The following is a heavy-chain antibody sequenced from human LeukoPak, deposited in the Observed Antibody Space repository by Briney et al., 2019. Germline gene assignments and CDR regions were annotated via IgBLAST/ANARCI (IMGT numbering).Heavy chain of an antibody. CDR3: ARGSPPRRNYDSRGYYSYYFDY. CDR2: ISAYNGNT. D-gene: IGHD3-22*01. Sequence: GASVKVSCKASGYTFISYGINWVRQAPGQGLEWMGWISAYNGNTHYAQKLQGRVTMTTDTSTSTVYMELRSLRSDDTAVYYCARGSPPRRNYDSRGYYSYYFDYWGQGTLVTVSS. V-gene: IGHV1-18*01. CDR1: GYTFISYG. J-gene: IGHJ4*02.